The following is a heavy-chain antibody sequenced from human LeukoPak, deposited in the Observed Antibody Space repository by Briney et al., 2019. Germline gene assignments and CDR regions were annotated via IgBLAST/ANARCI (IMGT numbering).Heavy chain of an antibody. J-gene: IGHJ4*02. CDR2: IHYSGST. CDR3: ARSTRNDWGLREDY. D-gene: IGHD7-27*01. V-gene: IGHV4-59*01. CDR1: GGSISSYY. Sequence: SETLSLTCTVSGGSISSYYWSWIRQPPGKGLEWIGYIHYSGSTNYNPSLKSRVTISVDTSKNQFSLKLSSVTAADTAVYYCARSTRNDWGLREDYWGQGTLVTVSS.